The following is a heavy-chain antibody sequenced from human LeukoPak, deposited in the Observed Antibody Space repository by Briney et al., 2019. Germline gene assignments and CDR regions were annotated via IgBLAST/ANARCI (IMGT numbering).Heavy chain of an antibody. V-gene: IGHV4-59*01. D-gene: IGHD3-3*01. J-gene: IGHJ6*03. CDR1: GGSFSGYY. CDR2: IYYSGTT. Sequence: SETLSLTCAVYGGSFSGYYWSWIRQPPGKGLEWIGYIYYSGTTNYNPSLKSRVTISLDTSKNQFSLKLTSVTAADTAVYYCARGLRFLEWLSQLYYYYYMDVWGKGTTVTVSS. CDR3: ARGLRFLEWLSQLYYYYYMDV.